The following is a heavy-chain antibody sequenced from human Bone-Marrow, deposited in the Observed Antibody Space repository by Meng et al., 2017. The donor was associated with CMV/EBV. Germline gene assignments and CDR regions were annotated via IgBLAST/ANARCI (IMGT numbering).Heavy chain of an antibody. J-gene: IGHJ4*02. Sequence: GGSLRLSCAASGFTFSGYAMSWVRQAPGKGLEWVSAISGSGGSTYYADSVKGRFTISRDNSKNTLYLQMNSLRAEDTAVYYCAKGVVRDIAVAGTLGALDYWGQGTLVTVSS. CDR2: ISGSGGST. D-gene: IGHD6-19*01. CDR3: AKGVVRDIAVAGTLGALDY. V-gene: IGHV3-23*01. CDR1: GFTFSGYA.